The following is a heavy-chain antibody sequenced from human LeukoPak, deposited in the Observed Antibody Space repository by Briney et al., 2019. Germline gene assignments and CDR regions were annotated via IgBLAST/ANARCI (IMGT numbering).Heavy chain of an antibody. CDR1: GYSISSGYY. D-gene: IGHD2-21*02. J-gene: IGHJ4*02. CDR2: IYHSGNT. V-gene: IGHV4-38-2*02. Sequence: SETLSLTCTVSGYSISSGYYWGWIRQPPGKGLEWIGSIYHSGNTSYNPSLKSRVSISVDTSKNQFSLRLSSVTAADTAVYYRARGMREVRLQSPAYIVVVTAHPLPDYWGQGTLVTVSS. CDR3: ARGMREVRLQSPAYIVVVTAHPLPDY.